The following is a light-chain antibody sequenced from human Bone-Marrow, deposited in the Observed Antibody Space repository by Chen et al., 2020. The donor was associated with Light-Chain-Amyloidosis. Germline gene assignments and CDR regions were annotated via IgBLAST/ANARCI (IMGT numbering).Light chain of an antibody. J-gene: IGLJ3*02. Sequence: SYVLTQPSSVSVAPGQTATIACGGNNLGSTSVHWYQQTPGQAPLLVVYDDSDRPSGIPGRLSGSHWGNTATLTISRVEDGDEADYYCQVWDRSSDRPVFGGGTKLTVL. CDR3: QVWDRSSDRPV. CDR1: NLGSTS. CDR2: DDS. V-gene: IGLV3-21*02.